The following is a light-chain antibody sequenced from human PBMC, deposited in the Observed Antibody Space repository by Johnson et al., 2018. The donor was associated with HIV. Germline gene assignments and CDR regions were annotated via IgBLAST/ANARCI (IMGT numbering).Light chain of an antibody. Sequence: QSVLTQPPSVSAAPGQKVTISCSGSSSNIGNNYVSWYQQFPGTAPKLLIYDNNKRPSGIPDRFSGSKSGTSATLGITGLQTGDEADYFCGTWDSSLSAGGYVFGTGTKVTAL. V-gene: IGLV1-51*01. CDR2: DNN. CDR3: GTWDSSLSAGGYV. J-gene: IGLJ1*01. CDR1: SSNIGNNY.